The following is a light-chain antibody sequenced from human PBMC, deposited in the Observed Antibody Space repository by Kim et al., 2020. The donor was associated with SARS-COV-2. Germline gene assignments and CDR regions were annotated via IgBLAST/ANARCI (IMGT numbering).Light chain of an antibody. CDR3: AAWDDSLNGPV. CDR1: SSNIGSDT. J-gene: IGLJ3*02. Sequence: QSVLTQPPSASGNPGQRVTISCSGSSSNIGSDTVNWYQQLPGTAPKLLIYSNSQRPSGVPDRFSGSKSGTSASLAISGLQSEDEADYYCAAWDDSLNGPVFGGGTKLTVL. V-gene: IGLV1-44*01. CDR2: SNS.